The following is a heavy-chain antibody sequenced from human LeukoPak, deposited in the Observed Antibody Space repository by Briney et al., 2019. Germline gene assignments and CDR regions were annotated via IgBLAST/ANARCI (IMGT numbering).Heavy chain of an antibody. CDR1: GFTFSSYW. V-gene: IGHV3-74*03. D-gene: IGHD2-15*01. J-gene: IGHJ3*02. CDR2: IDSDGSNT. CDR3: ARGENYWQNAFDI. Sequence: GGSLRLSCAASGFTFSSYWMHWVRQAPGKGLVWVSRIDSDGSNTKYADSVKGRVTISRDNAMHTVYLQMNSLRAEDTAVYYCARGENYWQNAFDIWGQGTVVPVSS.